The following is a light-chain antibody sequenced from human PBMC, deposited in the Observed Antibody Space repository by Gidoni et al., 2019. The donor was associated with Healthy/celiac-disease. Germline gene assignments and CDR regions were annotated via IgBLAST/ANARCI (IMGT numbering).Light chain of an antibody. V-gene: IGKV3-11*01. CDR3: QQRSNWPLLT. CDR2: DAS. J-gene: IGKJ4*01. CDR1: QSVSSY. Sequence: IVLTQSPATLSLSPGERATLSCRASQSVSSYLAWYQQKPGQAPRLLIYDASNRATGIPARFSGSGPGTDFTLTISSLEPEDFAVYYCQQRSNWPLLTFGGGTKVEIK.